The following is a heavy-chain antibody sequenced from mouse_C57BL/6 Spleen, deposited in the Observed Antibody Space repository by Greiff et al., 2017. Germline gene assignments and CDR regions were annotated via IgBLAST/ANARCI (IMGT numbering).Heavy chain of an antibody. Sequence: LVESGAELARPGASVKMSCKASGYTFTSYTMHWVKQRPGQGLEWIGYINPSSGYTKYNQKFKDKATLTADKSSSTAYMQLSSLTSEDSAVYYCASPAEGRMDYWGQGTSVTVSS. D-gene: IGHD3-3*01. CDR1: GYTFTSYT. J-gene: IGHJ4*01. V-gene: IGHV1-4*01. CDR3: ASPAEGRMDY. CDR2: INPSSGYT.